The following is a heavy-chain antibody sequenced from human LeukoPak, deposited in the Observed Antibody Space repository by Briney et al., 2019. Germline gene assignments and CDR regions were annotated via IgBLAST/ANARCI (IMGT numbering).Heavy chain of an antibody. V-gene: IGHV3-7*01. CDR3: TRRLDD. CDR1: GFSFNSDW. Sequence: GGSLRLSCAATGFSFNSDWMDWVRQAPGKGLEWVANIKHDESEKNYLDSVKGRFTISRDNAQNSLYLQMNGLRVEDTAVYYCTRRLDDWGQGTLVTVSS. J-gene: IGHJ4*02. D-gene: IGHD3-16*01. CDR2: IKHDESEK.